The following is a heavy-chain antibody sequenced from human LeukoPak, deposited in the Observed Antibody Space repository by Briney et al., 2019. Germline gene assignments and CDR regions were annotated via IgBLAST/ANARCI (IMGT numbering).Heavy chain of an antibody. D-gene: IGHD3-10*01. CDR2: IYYSGST. Sequence: SETLSLTCTVSGGSISSSSYYWGWIRQPPGKGLEWIGSIYYSGSTYYNPSLKSRVTISVDTSKNQFSLKLSSVTAAATAVYYCARRRYGSGSYYLDYWGQGTLVTVSS. CDR3: ARRRYGSGSYYLDY. V-gene: IGHV4-39*01. CDR1: GGSISSSSYY. J-gene: IGHJ4*02.